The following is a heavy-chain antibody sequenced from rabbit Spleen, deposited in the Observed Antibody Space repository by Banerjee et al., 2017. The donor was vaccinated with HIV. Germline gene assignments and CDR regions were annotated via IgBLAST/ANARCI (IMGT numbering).Heavy chain of an antibody. D-gene: IGHD4-1*01. Sequence: QSLEESGGGLVQPGASLTLTCTASGLDFSSSYWICWVRQAPGKGLEWIACIDVSSGSTHYASWAKGRFTISKTSSTTVTLQMTSLTAADTATYFCARDSAGREDFNLWGPGTLVTVS. J-gene: IGHJ4*01. CDR1: GLDFSSSYW. V-gene: IGHV1S40*01. CDR3: ARDSAGREDFNL. CDR2: IDVSSGST.